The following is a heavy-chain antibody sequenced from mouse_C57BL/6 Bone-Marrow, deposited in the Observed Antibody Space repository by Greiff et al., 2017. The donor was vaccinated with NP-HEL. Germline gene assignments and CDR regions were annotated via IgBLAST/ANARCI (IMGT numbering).Heavy chain of an antibody. D-gene: IGHD2-1*01. CDR2: IYYSGTI. J-gene: IGHJ1*03. CDR1: GISITTGNYR. V-gene: IGHV3-5*01. Sequence: EVQLQESGPGLVKPSQTVFLTCTVTGISITTGNYRWSWIRQFPGNKLEWIGYIYYSGTITYNPSLTSRTTITRDTPKNQFFLEMNSVTAEDTATYYCARDEGIYYGPWYFDVWGTGTTVTVSS. CDR3: ARDEGIYYGPWYFDV.